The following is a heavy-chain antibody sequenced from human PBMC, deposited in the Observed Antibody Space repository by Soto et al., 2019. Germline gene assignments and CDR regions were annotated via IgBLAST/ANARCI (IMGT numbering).Heavy chain of an antibody. V-gene: IGHV6-1*01. CDR2: TYYRSKWYN. CDR3: ARHLLAYYDSNSPREHFDY. CDR1: GDSVSSTSAA. Sequence: PSQTLSLTCAISGDSVSSTSAAWNWIRQSPSRGLEWLGRTYYRSKWYNDYAVSVKSRITINPDTSKNQFSLQLNSVTPEDTAVYYCARHLLAYYDSNSPREHFDYWGQGTLVTVSS. D-gene: IGHD3-22*01. J-gene: IGHJ4*02.